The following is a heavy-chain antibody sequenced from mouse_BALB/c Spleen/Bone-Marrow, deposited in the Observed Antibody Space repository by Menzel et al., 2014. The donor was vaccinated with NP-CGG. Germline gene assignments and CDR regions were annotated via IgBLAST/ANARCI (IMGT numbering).Heavy chain of an antibody. CDR3: ARPGWGNYVFVY. V-gene: IGHV4-1*02. CDR1: GFDFSRYW. J-gene: IGHJ3*01. D-gene: IGHD2-1*01. Sequence: EVKLVESGGGLVQPGGSLKLSCVASGFDFSRYWMSWVRQAPGKGLEWIGEISPDSSTINYTPSLKDKFIISRDNAKNTLYLQMSKVRSEDTALYYCARPGWGNYVFVYWGQGTLVTVST. CDR2: ISPDSSTI.